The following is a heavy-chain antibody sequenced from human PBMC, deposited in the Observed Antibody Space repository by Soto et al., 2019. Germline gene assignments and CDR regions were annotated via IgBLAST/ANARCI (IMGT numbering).Heavy chain of an antibody. J-gene: IGHJ3*02. Sequence: QVQLVESGGGVVQPGRSLRLSCAASGFTFSSYGMHWVRQAPGKGLEWVALISYDGSNKYYADSVKGRFTISRDNSKNTQYLQMNSLRTEDTAVYYCAKDRGHGGRGAFDSWGQGTMVTVSS. D-gene: IGHD3-10*01. CDR1: GFTFSSYG. V-gene: IGHV3-30*18. CDR3: AKDRGHGGRGAFDS. CDR2: ISYDGSNK.